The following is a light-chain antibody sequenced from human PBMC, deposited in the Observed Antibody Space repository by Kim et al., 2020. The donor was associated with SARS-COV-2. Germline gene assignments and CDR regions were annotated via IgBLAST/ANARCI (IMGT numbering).Light chain of an antibody. Sequence: EIVLTQCPGTLSLSPGERATLSCRASQSVSDNYLAWYQQKPGQAPRLLIYGASSRATGIPDRFSGSGSGTDFTLTISRLEPEDFAVYYCQQYDTSPSCTFGQGTQLEI. CDR3: QQYDTSPSCT. CDR1: QSVSDNY. CDR2: GAS. J-gene: IGKJ2*02. V-gene: IGKV3-20*01.